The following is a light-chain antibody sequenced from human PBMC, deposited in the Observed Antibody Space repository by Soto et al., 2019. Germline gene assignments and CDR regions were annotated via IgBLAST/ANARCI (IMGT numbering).Light chain of an antibody. V-gene: IGKV3-15*01. CDR1: QSVSNN. CDR2: GAS. CDR3: QQYNEWPLT. J-gene: IGKJ3*01. Sequence: EIVMTQSPATLSVSPGERATLSCRASQSVSNNLAWYQQKPGQGPWLLMYGASTRATGIPARFSGSGSGTEFTFTISSLQSEDSAVYYCQQYNEWPLTFGPGTKVDIK.